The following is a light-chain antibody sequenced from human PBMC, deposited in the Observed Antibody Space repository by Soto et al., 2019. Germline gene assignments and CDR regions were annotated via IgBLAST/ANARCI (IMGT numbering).Light chain of an antibody. V-gene: IGKV3-20*01. CDR1: QSLTNSF. CDR2: DTS. Sequence: GLTQSPGTLSLSPGEGATLSCRASQSLTNSFIAWYQQKPGQAPRLLIYDTSIRASGIPDRFSGSGSGTDFTLTISRLEPEDFAVYYCQQYGSSPRTFGPRTKVDIK. CDR3: QQYGSSPRT. J-gene: IGKJ3*01.